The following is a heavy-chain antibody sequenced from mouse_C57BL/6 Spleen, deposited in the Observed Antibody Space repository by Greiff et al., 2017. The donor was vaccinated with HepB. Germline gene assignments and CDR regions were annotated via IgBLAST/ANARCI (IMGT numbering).Heavy chain of an antibody. CDR1: GYTFTSYW. CDR2: IDPSDSYT. J-gene: IGHJ1*03. D-gene: IGHD1-1*01. CDR3: ARWGTTNV. Sequence: QVQLQQPGAELVKPGASVKLSCKASGYTFTSYWMQWVKQRPGQGLEWIGEIDPSDSYTNYNQKLKGKATLTVDTSSSTAYMQLSSLTSEDSAVYYCARWGTTNVWGTGTTVTVSA. V-gene: IGHV1-50*01.